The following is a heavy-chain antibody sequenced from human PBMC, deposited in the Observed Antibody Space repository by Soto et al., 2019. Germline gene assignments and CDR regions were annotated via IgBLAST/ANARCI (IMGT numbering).Heavy chain of an antibody. Sequence: ASVKVSCKASGYTFTSYGISWVRQAPGQGLEWMGWISAYNGNTNYAQKLQGRVTMTTDTSTSTAYMELRSLRSDDTAVYYCAREAHIVVGTAAVSPPDYWGQGTLVTVSS. V-gene: IGHV1-18*01. CDR2: ISAYNGNT. D-gene: IGHD2-2*01. J-gene: IGHJ4*02. CDR1: GYTFTSYG. CDR3: AREAHIVVGTAAVSPPDY.